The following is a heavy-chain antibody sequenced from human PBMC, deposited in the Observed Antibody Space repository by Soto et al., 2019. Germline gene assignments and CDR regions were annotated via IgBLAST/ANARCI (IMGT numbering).Heavy chain of an antibody. D-gene: IGHD6-6*01. CDR3: ARQGPVVEY. V-gene: IGHV4-39*01. CDR2: IYYSGST. CDR1: GGSISSSSYY. Sequence: SETLSLTCTVSGGSISSSSYYWGWIRQPPGKGLEWIGSIYYSGSTYYNPSLKSRVTISVDTSKNQFSLKLSSVTAADTAVYYCARQGPVVEYWGQGTLDTVSS. J-gene: IGHJ4*02.